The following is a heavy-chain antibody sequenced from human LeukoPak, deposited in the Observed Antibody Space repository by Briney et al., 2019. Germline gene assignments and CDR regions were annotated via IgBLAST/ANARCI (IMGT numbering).Heavy chain of an antibody. V-gene: IGHV3-7*01. Sequence: GGSLRLSCAASGFTFSHYWMAGVRQAPGKGPEWVANVKQDESSKFYADSVKGRFTISRDNAKNSLYLQMNGLRVEDTALYYCVRDYDGDLDYWGQGTLVTVSS. CDR2: VKQDESSK. CDR1: GFTFSHYW. CDR3: VRDYDGDLDY. D-gene: IGHD4-23*01. J-gene: IGHJ4*02.